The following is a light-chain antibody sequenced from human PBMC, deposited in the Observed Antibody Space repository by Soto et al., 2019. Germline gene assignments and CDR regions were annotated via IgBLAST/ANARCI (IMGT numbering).Light chain of an antibody. J-gene: IGLJ3*02. V-gene: IGLV1-36*01. Sequence: QSVLTQPPSVSGAPGQRVTIFCSGSSSNIGNNAVNWYQQLPGKPPRALIYYDDLLPSGVSKRFSGSKSGTSVSLAISGLQSDDEGDYYCASWDDTLCGVVFGGGTKLTVL. CDR1: SSNIGNNA. CDR2: YDD. CDR3: ASWDDTLCGVV.